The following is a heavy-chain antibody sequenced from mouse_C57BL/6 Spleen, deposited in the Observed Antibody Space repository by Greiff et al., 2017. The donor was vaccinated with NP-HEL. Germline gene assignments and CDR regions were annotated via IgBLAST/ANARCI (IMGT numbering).Heavy chain of an antibody. D-gene: IGHD1-1*01. CDR1: GFTFSSYG. CDR2: ISSGGSYT. CDR3: ARRGYGSSYDWFAY. Sequence: DVKLVESGGDLVKPGGSLKLSCAASGFTFSSYGMSWVRQTPDKRLEWVATISSGGSYTYYPDSVKGRFTISRDNAKNTLYLQMSSLKSEDTAMYYCARRGYGSSYDWFAYWGQGTLVTVSA. J-gene: IGHJ3*01. V-gene: IGHV5-6*02.